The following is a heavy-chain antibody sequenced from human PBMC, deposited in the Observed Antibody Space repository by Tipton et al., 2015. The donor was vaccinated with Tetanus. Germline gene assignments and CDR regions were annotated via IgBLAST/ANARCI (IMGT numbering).Heavy chain of an antibody. D-gene: IGHD3-10*01. CDR3: ARVKGTYNHYGLDV. V-gene: IGHV4-30-4*01. Sequence: TLSLTCTVSGGSVRSGDYYWSWIRRPPGKGPEWIGYVYSTATTYYNPSLKSRVTISEDRSKNQISLRLRSVTAADTAVYYCARVKGTYNHYGLDVWGQGTTVTVAS. CDR2: VYSTATT. J-gene: IGHJ6*02. CDR1: GGSVRSGDYY.